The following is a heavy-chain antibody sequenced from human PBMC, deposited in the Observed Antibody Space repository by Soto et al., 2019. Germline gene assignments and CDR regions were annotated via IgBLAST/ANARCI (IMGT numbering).Heavy chain of an antibody. CDR3: ARDLTIFGVVPKYYGMDV. D-gene: IGHD3-3*01. Sequence: ASVKVSCKXSGYTFTGYYMHWVRQAPGQGLEWMGWINPNSGGTNYAQKFQGRVTMTRDTSISTAYMEMSRLRSDDTAVYYCARDLTIFGVVPKYYGMDVWGQGTTVTVSS. V-gene: IGHV1-2*02. CDR1: GYTFTGYY. CDR2: INPNSGGT. J-gene: IGHJ6*02.